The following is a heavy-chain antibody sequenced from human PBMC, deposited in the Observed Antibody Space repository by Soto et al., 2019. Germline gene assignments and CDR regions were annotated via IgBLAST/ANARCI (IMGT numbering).Heavy chain of an antibody. D-gene: IGHD3-22*01. CDR2: ISAYNGNT. V-gene: IGHV1-18*04. Sequence: QVQLVQSGAEVKKPGASVKVSCKASGYTFTSYGISWVRQAPGQGLEWMGWISAYNGNTNYAQKLQGRVTMTTDTSTSTAYMELRSLRSDDTAVYYCARVEPYYYDISGYYYPFDYWGQGTLVTVSS. J-gene: IGHJ4*02. CDR1: GYTFTSYG. CDR3: ARVEPYYYDISGYYYPFDY.